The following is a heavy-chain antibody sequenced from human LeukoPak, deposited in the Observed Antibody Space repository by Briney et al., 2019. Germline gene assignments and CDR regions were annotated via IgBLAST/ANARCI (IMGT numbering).Heavy chain of an antibody. CDR2: ISYDGSNK. V-gene: IGHV3-30-3*01. J-gene: IGHJ4*02. Sequence: GGSLRLCCAASGFTFSSYAMHWVRQAPGKGLEWVAVISYDGSNKYYADSVKGRFTISRDNSKNTLYLQMNSLRAEDTAVYYCATGVIWYFDYWGQGTLVTVSS. CDR3: ATGVIWYFDY. CDR1: GFTFSSYA.